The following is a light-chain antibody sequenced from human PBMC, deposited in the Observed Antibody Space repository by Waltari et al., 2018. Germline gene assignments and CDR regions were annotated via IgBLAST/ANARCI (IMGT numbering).Light chain of an antibody. CDR1: QSLLHSTGKTY. V-gene: IGKV2-29*02. CDR3: MQGTYLRT. J-gene: IGKJ1*01. CDR2: EVS. Sequence: DIVLTQTPLSLSVTPGPSASIPCTSSQSLLHSTGKTYLDRYLQKPGQSPQPLIYEVSSRFSGVPDRFSGSGSGTDFTLKISRVEAEDVGFYYCMQGTYLRTFGQGTKVEIK.